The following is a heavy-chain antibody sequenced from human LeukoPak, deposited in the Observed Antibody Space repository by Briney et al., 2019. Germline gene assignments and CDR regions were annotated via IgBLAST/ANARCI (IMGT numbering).Heavy chain of an antibody. V-gene: IGHV3-11*04. CDR2: ISSSSSTI. D-gene: IGHD3-10*01. CDR3: ASSSYGSGRYGMGV. CDR1: GFTFSDFY. Sequence: PGGSLRLSCAASGFTFSDFYMSWIRQAPGKGLEWVSYISSSSSTIYYADSVKGRFTISRDNAENSLYLQMNSLRDEDTAVYYCASSSYGSGRYGMGVWGQGTTVTVSS. J-gene: IGHJ6*02.